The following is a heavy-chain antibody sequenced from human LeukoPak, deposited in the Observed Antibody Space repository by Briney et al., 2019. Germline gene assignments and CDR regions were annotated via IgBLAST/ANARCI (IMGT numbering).Heavy chain of an antibody. CDR2: IRQDGSDK. D-gene: IGHD2-15*01. CDR1: GFTLSSNW. Sequence: PGGSLRLSCAASGFTLSSNWMSWVRQAPGKGLEWVANIRQDGSDKYYMDSVKGRFTISRDNAKNSLSLQMNSLRVEDTAVYYCARDRDCGDGGCYPHFDYWGQGVRVTVSS. V-gene: IGHV3-7*01. J-gene: IGHJ4*02. CDR3: ARDRDCGDGGCYPHFDY.